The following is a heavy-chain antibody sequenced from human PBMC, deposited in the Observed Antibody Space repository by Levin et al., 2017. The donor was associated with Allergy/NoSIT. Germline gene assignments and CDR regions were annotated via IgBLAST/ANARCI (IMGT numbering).Heavy chain of an antibody. J-gene: IGHJ4*02. D-gene: IGHD3-10*01. CDR3: ARDISDYYGSGSPHFDY. Sequence: GESLKISCAASGFTFSSYSMNWVRQAPGKGLEWVSYISSSSSTIYYADSVKGRFTISRDNAKNSLYLQMNSLRAEDTAVYYCARDISDYYGSGSPHFDYWGQGTLVTVSS. V-gene: IGHV3-48*01. CDR1: GFTFSSYS. CDR2: ISSSSSTI.